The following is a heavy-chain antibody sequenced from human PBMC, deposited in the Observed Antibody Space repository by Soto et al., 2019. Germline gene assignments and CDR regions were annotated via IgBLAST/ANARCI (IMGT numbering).Heavy chain of an antibody. CDR1: VFTFSSDA. Sequence: PGGSLRLSCSASVFTFSSDAMHWIRQAPGKGLEYGSAISSNGGSTYYADSVKGRFTISRDNSKNTLYLQMSSLRAEDTAVYYCVKDPYQITIFGVVLSIPYYFDYWGPGTLVTVSS. J-gene: IGHJ4*02. D-gene: IGHD3-3*01. CDR3: VKDPYQITIFGVVLSIPYYFDY. CDR2: ISSNGGST. V-gene: IGHV3-64D*06.